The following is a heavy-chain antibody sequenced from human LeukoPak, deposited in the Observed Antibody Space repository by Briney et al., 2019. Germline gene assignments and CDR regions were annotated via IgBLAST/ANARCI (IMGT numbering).Heavy chain of an antibody. CDR3: ARARYCSSTSCYTEADY. J-gene: IGHJ4*02. D-gene: IGHD2-2*02. Sequence: ASVKVSCKASGYTFTSYDINWVRQATGQGLEWMGWMNPNSGNTGYAQKFQGRVTMTRNTSISTAYMELSSLRSEDTAVYYCARARYCSSTSCYTEADYWGQGTLVTVSS. CDR1: GYTFTSYD. V-gene: IGHV1-8*01. CDR2: MNPNSGNT.